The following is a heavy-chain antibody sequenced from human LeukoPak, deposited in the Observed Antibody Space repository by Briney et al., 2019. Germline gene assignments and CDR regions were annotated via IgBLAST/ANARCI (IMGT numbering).Heavy chain of an antibody. V-gene: IGHV3-11*04. J-gene: IGHJ4*02. CDR2: IGGSGTPI. D-gene: IGHD4/OR15-4a*01. Sequence: GGSLRLSCIASGFTFSDHYMSWIRQAPGKGLEWVSYIGGSGTPIYYADSVKGRFTVSRDNAKNSLFLQMDSLRAEDTAVYYCARDRRPSVYGGLDSWGQGTLVTVSS. CDR3: ARDRRPSVYGGLDS. CDR1: GFTFSDHY.